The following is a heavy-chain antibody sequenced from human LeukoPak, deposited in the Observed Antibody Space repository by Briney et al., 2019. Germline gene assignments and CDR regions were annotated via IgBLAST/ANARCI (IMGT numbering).Heavy chain of an antibody. V-gene: IGHV1-18*01. D-gene: IGHD2-2*01. Sequence: GASVKVSRKASGYTFTSYGISWVRQAPGQGLEWMGWISAYNGNTNYAQKLQGRVTMTTDTSTSTAYMELRSLRSDDTAVYYCARTRDIVVVPAARNWFDPWGQGTLVTVSS. CDR3: ARTRDIVVVPAARNWFDP. CDR1: GYTFTSYG. CDR2: ISAYNGNT. J-gene: IGHJ5*02.